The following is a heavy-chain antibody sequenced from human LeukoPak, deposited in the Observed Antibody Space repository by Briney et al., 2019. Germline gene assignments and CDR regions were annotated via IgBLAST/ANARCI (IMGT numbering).Heavy chain of an antibody. CDR1: GFNFRAYW. D-gene: IGHD5-18*01. Sequence: QPGGSLRLSCTTSGFNFRAYWMGWVRQAPGKGLEWVSTTYYDGTTYSGDSVKGRFSISRDNSKNTLYLQMNSLRAEDTAVYYCASTGEGLRYSYGFGFNYWGQGTLVTVSS. CDR2: TYYDGTT. V-gene: IGHV3-53*01. CDR3: ASTGEGLRYSYGFGFNY. J-gene: IGHJ4*02.